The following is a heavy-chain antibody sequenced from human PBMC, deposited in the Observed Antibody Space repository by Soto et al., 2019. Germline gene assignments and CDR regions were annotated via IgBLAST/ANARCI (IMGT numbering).Heavy chain of an antibody. D-gene: IGHD3-10*01. Sequence: QVQLVQSGPEVKKPGASVKVSCKASGNTFASHGFSWVRQAPGQGLEWMGWISGFNGQTNYALKFQGRGTLTTDTSPSTAYMELRSLRSDDTAVYFCARVDPRGVAVVRDYWGQGTLVTVSS. J-gene: IGHJ4*02. V-gene: IGHV1-18*01. CDR1: GNTFASHG. CDR3: ARVDPRGVAVVRDY. CDR2: ISGFNGQT.